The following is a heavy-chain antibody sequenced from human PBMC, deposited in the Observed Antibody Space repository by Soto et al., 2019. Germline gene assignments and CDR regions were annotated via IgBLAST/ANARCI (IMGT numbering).Heavy chain of an antibody. CDR2: IKSEADGGTI. Sequence: GGSLSLSCAASGLPFNSAWMSWVRQAPGKGPEWVGRIKSEADGGTIDYAAPVKGRFTISRDDSKNTVYLQINSLKIEDTGVYYCTTGQRPYWGQGTLVTVSS. CDR1: GLPFNSAW. D-gene: IGHD6-25*01. CDR3: TTGQRPY. V-gene: IGHV3-15*01. J-gene: IGHJ4*02.